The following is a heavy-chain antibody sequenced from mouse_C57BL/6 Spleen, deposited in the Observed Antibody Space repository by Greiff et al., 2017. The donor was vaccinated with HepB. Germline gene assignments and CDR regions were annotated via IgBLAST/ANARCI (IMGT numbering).Heavy chain of an antibody. Sequence: VKLQESGAELVRPGTSVKVSCKASGYAFTNYLIEWVKQRPGQGLEWIGVINPGSGGTNYNEKFKGKATLTADKSSSTAYMQLSSLTSEDSAVYFCARNYGNHYAMDYWGQGTSVTVSS. CDR2: INPGSGGT. D-gene: IGHD2-1*01. J-gene: IGHJ4*01. CDR1: GYAFTNYL. CDR3: ARNYGNHYAMDY. V-gene: IGHV1-54*01.